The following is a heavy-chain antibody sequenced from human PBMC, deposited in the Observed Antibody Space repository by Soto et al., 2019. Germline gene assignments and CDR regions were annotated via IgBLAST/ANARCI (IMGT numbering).Heavy chain of an antibody. CDR1: GGSISSGGYY. Sequence: SETLSLTCTVSGGSISSGGYYWSWIRQHPGKGLEWIGYIYYSGSTYYNPSLKSRVTISVDTSKNQFSLKLSSVTAADTAVYYRARDTYDFWSTSYDAFDIWGQGTMVTVSS. D-gene: IGHD3-3*01. J-gene: IGHJ3*02. V-gene: IGHV4-31*03. CDR3: ARDTYDFWSTSYDAFDI. CDR2: IYYSGST.